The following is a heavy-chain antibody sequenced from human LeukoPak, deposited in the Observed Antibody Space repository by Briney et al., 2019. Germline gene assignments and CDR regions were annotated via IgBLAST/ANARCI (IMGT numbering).Heavy chain of an antibody. CDR1: GFTFSSYG. D-gene: IGHD3-3*01. Sequence: PGGSLRLSCAASGFTFSSYGMHWVRQAPGKGLEWVAFIRYDGSNRYYADSVKGRFTISRDNSKNTLYLQMNSLRAEDTAVYYCAKDLTPHYDFWSGYPDAFDIWGQGTMVTVSS. CDR2: IRYDGSNR. J-gene: IGHJ3*02. CDR3: AKDLTPHYDFWSGYPDAFDI. V-gene: IGHV3-30*02.